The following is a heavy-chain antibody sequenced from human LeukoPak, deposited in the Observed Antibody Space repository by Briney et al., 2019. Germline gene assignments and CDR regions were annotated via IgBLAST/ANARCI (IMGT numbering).Heavy chain of an antibody. Sequence: GGSLRLSCAASGFSFSGYAIHWVRQAPGKGLEWVSYISSSGSTIYYADSVKGRFTISRDNAKNSLYLQMNSLRAEDTAVYYCAREVVQVDFDYWGQGTLVTVSS. CDR3: AREVVQVDFDY. J-gene: IGHJ4*02. V-gene: IGHV3-48*04. D-gene: IGHD2-15*01. CDR1: GFSFSGYA. CDR2: ISSSGSTI.